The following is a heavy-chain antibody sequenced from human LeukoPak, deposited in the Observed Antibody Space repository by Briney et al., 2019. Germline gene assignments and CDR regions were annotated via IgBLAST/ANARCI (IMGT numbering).Heavy chain of an antibody. CDR1: GGSISSYY. J-gene: IGHJ4*02. Sequence: PSETLSLTCTVSGGSISSYYWSWIRQPPGKGLEWIGSIYYSGSTYYNPSLKSRVTISVDTSKNQFSLKLSSVTAADTAVYYCAGPEGYWGQGTLVTVSS. CDR2: IYYSGST. V-gene: IGHV4-59*05. CDR3: AGPEGY.